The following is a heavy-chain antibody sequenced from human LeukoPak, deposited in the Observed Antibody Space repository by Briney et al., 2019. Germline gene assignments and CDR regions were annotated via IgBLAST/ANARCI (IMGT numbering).Heavy chain of an antibody. D-gene: IGHD2-15*01. CDR1: GFTFSSYE. J-gene: IGHJ4*02. Sequence: PGGSLRLSCAASGFTFSSYEMNWVRQAPGKGLEWVGFIRSKAYGGTTEYAASVKGRFTISRDGSKSIAYLQMNSLKTEDTAVYYCTRGKGDQGWYWGQGTLVTVSS. CDR3: TRGKGDQGWY. V-gene: IGHV3-49*04. CDR2: IRSKAYGGTT.